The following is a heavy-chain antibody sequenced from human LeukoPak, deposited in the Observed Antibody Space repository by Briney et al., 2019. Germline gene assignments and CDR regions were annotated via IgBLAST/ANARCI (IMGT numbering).Heavy chain of an antibody. J-gene: IGHJ6*03. Sequence: ASVKVSCKASGGTFSSYAISWVRQAPGQGLEWMGGIIPIFGTANYAQKFQGRVTITADESTSTAYMELSSLRSEDTALYYCARGQKSGIPETRRLGYYYYMDIWGKGTTVTVSS. D-gene: IGHD1-7*01. V-gene: IGHV1-69*01. CDR3: ARGQKSGIPETRRLGYYYYMDI. CDR1: GGTFSSYA. CDR2: IIPIFGTA.